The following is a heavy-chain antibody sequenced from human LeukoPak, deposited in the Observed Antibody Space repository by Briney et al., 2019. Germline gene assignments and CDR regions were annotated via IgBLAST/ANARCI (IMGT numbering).Heavy chain of an antibody. Sequence: PSETLSLTCAVSGGSISSSNWWSWVRQPPGKGLEWIGEIYHSGSTNYNPSLKSRVTISVDKSKNQFSLKLSSVTAADTAVYYCARGAEWELLPYFDYWGQGTLVTVSS. J-gene: IGHJ4*02. CDR1: GGSISSSNW. D-gene: IGHD1-26*01. V-gene: IGHV4-4*02. CDR2: IYHSGST. CDR3: ARGAEWELLPYFDY.